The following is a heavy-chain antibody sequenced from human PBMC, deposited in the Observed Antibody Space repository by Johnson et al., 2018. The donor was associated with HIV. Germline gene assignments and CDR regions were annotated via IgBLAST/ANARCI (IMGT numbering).Heavy chain of an antibody. J-gene: IGHJ3*02. CDR2: ISYDGSNK. CDR1: GFTFSSYA. V-gene: IGHV3-30-3*01. D-gene: IGHD2-2*01. CDR3: ARGGVVHEAFEM. Sequence: QVQLVEFGGGLVQPGGSLRLSCAASGFTFSSYAMHWVRQAPGKGLEWVAVISYDGSNKYYADSLKGRVTISRDNSKNTPYLQMNRLRTEDTAVFYCARGGVVHEAFEMWGQGTMVTVSS.